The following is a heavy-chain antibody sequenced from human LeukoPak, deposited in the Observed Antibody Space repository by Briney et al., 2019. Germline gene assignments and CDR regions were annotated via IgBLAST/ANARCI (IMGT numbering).Heavy chain of an antibody. D-gene: IGHD2-21*01. Sequence: SETLSLTCTASGVSISSYYWSWLRQPPGKGLEWIGYIYYSGSTNYQPSLKRRVTISVEKSKNPFSLKLDTVNAADTAVYYCARHAYGGLNYYGLDVWGQGTTVTVSS. CDR3: ARHAYGGLNYYGLDV. J-gene: IGHJ6*02. CDR1: GVSISSYY. V-gene: IGHV4-59*08. CDR2: IYYSGST.